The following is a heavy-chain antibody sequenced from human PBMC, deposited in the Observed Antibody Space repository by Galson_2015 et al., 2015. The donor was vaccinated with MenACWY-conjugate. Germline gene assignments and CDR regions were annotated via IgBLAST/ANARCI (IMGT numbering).Heavy chain of an antibody. D-gene: IGHD3-10*01. CDR3: ARSSRDYDSGRYRFHL. CDR1: EYTFTSFA. V-gene: IGHV1-3*01. J-gene: IGHJ5*02. CDR2: INAGNGNT. Sequence: SAKVSCKASEYTFTSFAMHWARQSPGQRLEWMGWINAGNGNTKYSQKFQGRLTVTSDTSAKTTYMELSSLRSEDTAVYYCARSSRDYDSGRYRFHLWGQGTLVTVSS.